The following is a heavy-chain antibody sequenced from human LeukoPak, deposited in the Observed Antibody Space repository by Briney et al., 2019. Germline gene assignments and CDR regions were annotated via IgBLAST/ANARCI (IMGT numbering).Heavy chain of an antibody. CDR2: ISTSSIYI. J-gene: IGHJ6*03. D-gene: IGHD3-16*01. CDR1: GFTFSGYS. Sequence: GGSLRLSCGASGFTFSGYSMNWVRQAPGKGLEWVSSISTSSIYIYYADSVKGRFTISRDNANNSLYLQMNSLRAEDTAVYYCARRFGPARDDYMDVWGKGTTVTVSS. CDR3: ARRFGPARDDYMDV. V-gene: IGHV3-21*01.